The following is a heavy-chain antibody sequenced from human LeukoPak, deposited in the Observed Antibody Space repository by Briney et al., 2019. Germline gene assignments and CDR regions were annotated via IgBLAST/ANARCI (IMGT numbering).Heavy chain of an antibody. V-gene: IGHV1-2*02. D-gene: IGHD2-21*01. CDR3: ARADRLDGGPYLIGP. J-gene: IGHJ5*02. Sequence: GASVKVSCKTSGYSFTDYYMHWVRQAPGQGLEWMGWINPNSGGTSSAQKFQGRVTMTRDTSITTVYMEVSWLTSDDTAIYYCARADRLDGGPYLIGPWGQETPVTVSS. CDR2: INPNSGGT. CDR1: GYSFTDYY.